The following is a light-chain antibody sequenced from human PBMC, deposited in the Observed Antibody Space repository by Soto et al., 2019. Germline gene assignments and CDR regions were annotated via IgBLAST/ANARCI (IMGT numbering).Light chain of an antibody. CDR3: QQYNGLIT. V-gene: IGKV1-5*01. J-gene: IGKJ5*01. CDR1: QSISSW. Sequence: DIQMTQSPSTLSASVGDRVTVTCRASQSISSWLAWYQQKPGKAPKLLIYDASNLETGVPSRFSGSGSGTEFTLTISSLQPDDFATYYCQQYNGLITFGQGTRLEIK. CDR2: DAS.